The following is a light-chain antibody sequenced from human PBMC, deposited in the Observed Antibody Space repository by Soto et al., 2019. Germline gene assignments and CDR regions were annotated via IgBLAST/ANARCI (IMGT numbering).Light chain of an antibody. CDR1: QSVTSSY. V-gene: IGKV3-20*01. J-gene: IGKJ2*01. Sequence: EIVLTQSPGTLSLSPGERATLSCRASQSVTSSYLAWYQQKPGQAPRLLIYGASSRATGVPDRFSGSGSGTDFTITISRLEPEDFAVYYCQHYDSSPPYTFGQGTKLEIK. CDR2: GAS. CDR3: QHYDSSPPYT.